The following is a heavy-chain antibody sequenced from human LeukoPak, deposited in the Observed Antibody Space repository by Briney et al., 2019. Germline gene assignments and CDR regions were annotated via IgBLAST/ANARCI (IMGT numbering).Heavy chain of an antibody. CDR2: INGDGGTT. CDR3: ARSTKYGFDY. V-gene: IGHV3-74*03. Sequence: AGGSLRLSCAASGFTFRSYWMHWVRQAPGKGLVWVSHINGDGGTTTYADSVKGRFTISRDNAKNTLYLQMNSLRAEDTAVFYFARSTKYGFDYWSQVTLVNVS. D-gene: IGHD4-17*01. CDR1: GFTFRSYW. J-gene: IGHJ4*02.